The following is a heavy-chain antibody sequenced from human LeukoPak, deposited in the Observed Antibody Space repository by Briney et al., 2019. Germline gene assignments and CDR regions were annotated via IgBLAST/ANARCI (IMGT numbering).Heavy chain of an antibody. D-gene: IGHD5-12*01. V-gene: IGHV1-69*05. CDR3: AREGGSGYENLDY. CDR1: GGTFSSYA. Sequence: ASVKVTCKASGGTFSSYAISWVRQAPGQGLEWMGRIIPIFGTANYAQKFQGRVTITTDESTSTAYMELSSLRSEDTAVYYCAREGGSGYENLDYWGQGTLVTVSS. J-gene: IGHJ4*02. CDR2: IIPIFGTA.